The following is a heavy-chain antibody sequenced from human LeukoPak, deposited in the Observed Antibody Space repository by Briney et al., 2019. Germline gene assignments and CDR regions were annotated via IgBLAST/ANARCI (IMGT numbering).Heavy chain of an antibody. CDR3: ARHRGSGLLWFGELFTNWFDP. J-gene: IGHJ5*02. CDR2: IYYSGST. V-gene: IGHV4-39*07. Sequence: SETLSLTCTVSGGSISSNNYYWGWIRQPPGKGLEWIGSIYYSGSTYYNPSLKSRLTISVDTSKNQFSLKLSSVTAADTAVYYCARHRGSGLLWFGELFTNWFDPWGQGTLVTVSS. CDR1: GGSISSNNYY. D-gene: IGHD3-10*01.